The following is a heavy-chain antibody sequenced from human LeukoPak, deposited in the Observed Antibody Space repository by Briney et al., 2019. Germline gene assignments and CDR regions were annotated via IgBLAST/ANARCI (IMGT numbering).Heavy chain of an antibody. CDR2: IYTSGST. CDR3: ARDRYYYDSSGYTQLDY. D-gene: IGHD3-22*01. J-gene: IGHJ4*02. V-gene: IGHV4-4*07. CDR1: GGSISSYY. Sequence: SETLSLTCTVSGGSISSYYWSWIRQPAGKGLEWIGRIYTSGSTNYNPSLKSRVTMSVDTSKNQFSLKLSSVTAADTAVYYCARDRYYYDSSGYTQLDYWGQGTLVTVSS.